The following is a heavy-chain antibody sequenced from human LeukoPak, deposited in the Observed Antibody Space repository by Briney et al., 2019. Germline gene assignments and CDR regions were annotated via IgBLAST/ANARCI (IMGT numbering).Heavy chain of an antibody. CDR3: ARDLGKVRGVFYYYYMDV. Sequence: PGGSLRLSCAASGFTFDDYGMSWVRQAPGKGLEWVSGINWNGGSTGYADSVKGRFTIPRDNAKNSLYLQMNSLRAEDTALYYCARDLGKVRGVFYYYYMDVWGKGTTVTVSS. V-gene: IGHV3-20*04. CDR2: INWNGGST. J-gene: IGHJ6*03. CDR1: GFTFDDYG. D-gene: IGHD3-10*01.